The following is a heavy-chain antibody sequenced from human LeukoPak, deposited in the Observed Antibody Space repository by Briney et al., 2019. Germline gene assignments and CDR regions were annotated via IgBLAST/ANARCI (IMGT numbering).Heavy chain of an antibody. V-gene: IGHV1-2*02. J-gene: IGHJ5*02. D-gene: IGHD5-18*01. Sequence: GASVKVSCKASGYTFTGYYMHWMRQAPGQGLEWMGWINPYSGGTNYAQKFQGRVTMTRDTSISTAYMELNRLTSDDTAVYYCARGWGYSYGWGWFDPWGQGTLVTVSS. CDR3: ARGWGYSYGWGWFDP. CDR1: GYTFTGYY. CDR2: INPYSGGT.